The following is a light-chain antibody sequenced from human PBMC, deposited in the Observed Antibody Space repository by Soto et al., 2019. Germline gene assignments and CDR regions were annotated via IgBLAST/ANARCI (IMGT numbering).Light chain of an antibody. V-gene: IGLV1-51*01. CDR1: SSNIGNNY. J-gene: IGLJ2*01. Sequence: QSVLTQPPSVSAAPGQKVTISCSGGSSNIGNNYVSWYQQFPGTAPKLLIFDNNKRPSGIPDRFSGSKSGTSATLGITGLQTGDEADYYCGTLDSHRSAGVVCGGTKLTVL. CDR2: DNN. CDR3: GTLDSHRSAGV.